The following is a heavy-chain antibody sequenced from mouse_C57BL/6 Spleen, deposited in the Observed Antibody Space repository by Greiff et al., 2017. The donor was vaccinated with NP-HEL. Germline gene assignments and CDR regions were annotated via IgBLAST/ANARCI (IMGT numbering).Heavy chain of an antibody. J-gene: IGHJ2*01. Sequence: QVQLKQPGAELVMPGASVKLSCKASGYTFTSYWMHWVKQRPGQGLEWIGEIDPSDSYTNYNQKFKGKSTLTVDKSSSTAYMQLSSLTSEDSAVYYCARSDYGSSYGNDFDYWGQGTTLTVSS. V-gene: IGHV1-69*01. D-gene: IGHD1-1*01. CDR2: IDPSDSYT. CDR3: ARSDYGSSYGNDFDY. CDR1: GYTFTSYW.